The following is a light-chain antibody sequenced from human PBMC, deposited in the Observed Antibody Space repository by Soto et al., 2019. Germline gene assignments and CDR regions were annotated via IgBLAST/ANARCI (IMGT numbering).Light chain of an antibody. Sequence: EVVLTQSPGTLSLSPGERATLSCRASQSVSNNYLAWYQQKPGQAPRLLIFGSSDRATGLPDRFSGSGSGTDFPLTISRLEPEDFAMYYCQQYGSSPPYTFGLGTKLEIK. J-gene: IGKJ2*01. CDR3: QQYGSSPPYT. CDR2: GSS. CDR1: QSVSNNY. V-gene: IGKV3-20*01.